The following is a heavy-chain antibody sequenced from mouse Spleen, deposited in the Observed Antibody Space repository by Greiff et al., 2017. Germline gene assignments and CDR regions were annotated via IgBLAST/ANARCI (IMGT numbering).Heavy chain of an antibody. D-gene: IGHD3-2*01. CDR1: GYTFTTYP. CDR3: ARRGDSSGYFAY. V-gene: IGHV1-47*01. Sequence: QVQLKESGAELVKPGASVKMSCKASGYTFTTYPIEWMKQNHGKSLEWIGNFHPYNDDTKYNEKFKGKATLTVEKSSSTVYLELSRLTSDDSAVYYCARRGDSSGYFAYWGQGTLVTVSA. CDR2: FHPYNDDT. J-gene: IGHJ3*01.